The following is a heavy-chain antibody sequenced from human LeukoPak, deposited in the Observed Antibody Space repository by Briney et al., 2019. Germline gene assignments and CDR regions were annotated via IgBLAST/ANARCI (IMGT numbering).Heavy chain of an antibody. CDR1: GGSISSSPYY. CDR2: IYYSGNT. J-gene: IGHJ4*02. CDR3: ARDRSDNWGLFDY. Sequence: SETLSLTCAVSGGSISSSPYYWGWIRQPPGKGLEWIGSIYYSGNTYHNPSLKSRVTISVDTSKNQSSLKLSSLTAAGTAVYYCARDRSDNWGLFDYWGQGTLVTVSS. V-gene: IGHV4-39*07. D-gene: IGHD1-1*01.